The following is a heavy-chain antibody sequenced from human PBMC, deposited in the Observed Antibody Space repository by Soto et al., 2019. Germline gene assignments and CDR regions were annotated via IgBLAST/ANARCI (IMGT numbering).Heavy chain of an antibody. Sequence: GASVKVSCKESGYTFTSYYMHWVRQAPGQGLEWMGIINPSGGSTSYAQKFQGRVTMTRDTSTSTVYMELSSLRSEDTAVYYCARTYCSSTSCYAWALKTPPTSGMDVWGQGTTVTVSS. D-gene: IGHD2-2*01. V-gene: IGHV1-46*01. CDR2: INPSGGST. J-gene: IGHJ6*02. CDR3: ARTYCSSTSCYAWALKTPPTSGMDV. CDR1: GYTFTSYY.